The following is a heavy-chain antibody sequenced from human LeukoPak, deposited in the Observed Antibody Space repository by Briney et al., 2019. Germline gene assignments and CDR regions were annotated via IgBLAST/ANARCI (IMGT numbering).Heavy chain of an antibody. V-gene: IGHV4-59*01. CDR3: ARGGTTTKYDY. Sequence: SETLSLTCTVSGGSISSYYWSWIRQPPGKGLEWIGYIYYSGSTNYNPSLKSRVTISVDTSKNQFSLKLSSVTAADTAVYYCARGGTTTKYDYWGQGTLVIVSS. CDR2: IYYSGST. CDR1: GGSISSYY. D-gene: IGHD4-17*01. J-gene: IGHJ4*02.